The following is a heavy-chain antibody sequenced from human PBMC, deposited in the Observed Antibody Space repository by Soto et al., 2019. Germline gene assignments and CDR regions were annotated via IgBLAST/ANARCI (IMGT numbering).Heavy chain of an antibody. D-gene: IGHD6-25*01. CDR1: GYSFTSYW. J-gene: IGHJ4*02. V-gene: IGHV5-10-1*01. Sequence: PGESLKISCKGSGYSFTSYWISWVRQMPGKGLEWMGRIDPSDSYTNYSPSFQGHVTISADKSISTAYLQWSSLKASDTAMYYWASFQAAAGENAPPFNYWARGTLVPVP. CDR3: ASFQAAAGENAPPFNY. CDR2: IDPSDSYT.